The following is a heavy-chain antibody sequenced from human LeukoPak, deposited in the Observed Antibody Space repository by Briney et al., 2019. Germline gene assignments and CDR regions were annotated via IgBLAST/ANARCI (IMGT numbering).Heavy chain of an antibody. V-gene: IGHV1-2*02. Sequence: ASVKVSCKASGYTFTGYYMHWVRQAPGQGLEWMGWIYPNSGGTKYAQKFQGRVTMTRDTSISTAYVELSRLRSDDTAVYYCAREHMTRVTLDYWGQGTLVTVSS. CDR3: AREHMTRVTLDY. J-gene: IGHJ4*02. CDR2: IYPNSGGT. CDR1: GYTFTGYY. D-gene: IGHD4-17*01.